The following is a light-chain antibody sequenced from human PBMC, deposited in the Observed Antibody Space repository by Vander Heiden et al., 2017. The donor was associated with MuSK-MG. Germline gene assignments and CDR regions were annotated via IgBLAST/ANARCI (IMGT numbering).Light chain of an antibody. V-gene: IGKV3-15*01. Sequence: EIVMTQSPATLSVSPGERATLSCRASQSVSSNLAWYQQKPGQAPRLLIYGASTRATGIPARFSGSGYGTEFTLTISSLQSEDFAVYYCQQYNNWPLLTFGGGTKVEIK. CDR1: QSVSSN. CDR3: QQYNNWPLLT. J-gene: IGKJ4*01. CDR2: GAS.